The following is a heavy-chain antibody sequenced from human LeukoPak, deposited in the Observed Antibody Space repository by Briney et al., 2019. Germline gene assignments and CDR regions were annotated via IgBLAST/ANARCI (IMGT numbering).Heavy chain of an antibody. CDR1: GYTLTELS. V-gene: IGHV1-24*01. CDR3: ARDNILTGYSLYYFDY. Sequence: ASVKVSCKVSGYTLTELSMHWVRQAPGKGLEWMGGFDPEDGETIYAQKFQGRVTITADKSTSTAYMELSSLRSEDTAVYYCARDNILTGYSLYYFDYWGQGTLVTVSS. CDR2: FDPEDGET. J-gene: IGHJ4*02. D-gene: IGHD3-9*01.